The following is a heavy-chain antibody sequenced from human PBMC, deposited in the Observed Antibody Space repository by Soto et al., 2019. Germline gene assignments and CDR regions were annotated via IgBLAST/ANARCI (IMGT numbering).Heavy chain of an antibody. CDR1: GFTLSSYA. D-gene: IGHD4-17*01. CDR3: ARGQRALITYGPFDP. CDR2: FSGTGGYT. Sequence: GGSLRLSCAASGFTLSSYAMIWVRQAPGKGLEWVSTFSGTGGYTYYTDSVKGRFTISRDESKNTLFLHMNSLRAADTAVYYCARGQRALITYGPFDPWGQGTLVTVSS. V-gene: IGHV3-23*01. J-gene: IGHJ5*02.